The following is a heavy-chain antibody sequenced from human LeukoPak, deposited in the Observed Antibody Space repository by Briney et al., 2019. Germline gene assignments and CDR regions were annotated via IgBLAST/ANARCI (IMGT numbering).Heavy chain of an antibody. Sequence: GGSLRLSCVASGFTFSTYAMHWVRQAPGKGLEWVAVISYDGSSKYYADSVKGRFTISRDNSKNTLYLQMNSLRAEDTAVYYCARGAAAGASWLYHFDFWGQGALVTVSS. V-gene: IGHV3-30-3*01. D-gene: IGHD6-13*01. CDR3: ARGAAAGASWLYHFDF. CDR1: GFTFSTYA. J-gene: IGHJ4*02. CDR2: ISYDGSSK.